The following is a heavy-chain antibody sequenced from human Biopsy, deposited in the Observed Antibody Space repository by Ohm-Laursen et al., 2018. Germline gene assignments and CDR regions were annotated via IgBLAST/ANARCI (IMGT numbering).Heavy chain of an antibody. J-gene: IGHJ3*02. CDR1: GGSMTGYE. CDR2: IYYSGGT. Sequence: GTLSLTCYVSGGSMTGYEWSWIRLAPGKGLEWIGYIYYSGGTKYNPSLASRVTFSVDMSKSQFSLKLYSVTAADTAVYYCARVEAGTYDALDIWGQGTLVAVSA. D-gene: IGHD1-26*01. CDR3: ARVEAGTYDALDI. V-gene: IGHV4-59*01.